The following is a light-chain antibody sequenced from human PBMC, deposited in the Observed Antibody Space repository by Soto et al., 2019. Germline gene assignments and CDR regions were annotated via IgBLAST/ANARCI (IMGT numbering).Light chain of an antibody. CDR1: SSDVGGYNY. CDR3: NSYTSINTLDV. CDR2: DVS. J-gene: IGLJ1*01. V-gene: IGLV2-14*03. Sequence: QSALTQPPSASGSPGQSVTISCTGTSSDVGGYNYVSWYQQHPGKAPKLMIYDVSNRPSGVSNRFSGSKSGNTASLTISGLQAEDEADYFCNSYTSINTLDVFGTGTKVTVL.